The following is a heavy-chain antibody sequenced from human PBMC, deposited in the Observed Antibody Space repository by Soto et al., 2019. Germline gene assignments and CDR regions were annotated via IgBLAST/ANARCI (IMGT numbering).Heavy chain of an antibody. J-gene: IGHJ6*02. CDR3: ARDSVGSDSLWSDPSYYYGMDV. CDR1: GFTFSSYV. Sequence: GSLRLSCAASGFTFSSYVMHWVRQAPGKGLEWVAVIWYDGSNKYYADSVKGRFTISRDNSKNTLYLQMNSLRAEDTAVYYCARDSVGSDSLWSDPSYYYGMDVWGQGTTVTVSS. V-gene: IGHV3-33*01. CDR2: IWYDGSNK. D-gene: IGHD3-10*01.